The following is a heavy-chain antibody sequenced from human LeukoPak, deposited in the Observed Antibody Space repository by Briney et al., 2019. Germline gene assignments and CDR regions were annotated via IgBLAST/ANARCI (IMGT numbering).Heavy chain of an antibody. D-gene: IGHD6-19*01. Sequence: GGSLRLSCATSGFTFSSYAMSWVRQAPGKGLEWVSTIGGSGDKTFYADSVKGRFTISRDNSKNMVHLQMNSLTGEDTALYYCVRRGDASSGWGDHDFWGQGALVTVSS. J-gene: IGHJ4*02. CDR2: IGGSGDKT. CDR3: VRRGDASSGWGDHDF. CDR1: GFTFSSYA. V-gene: IGHV3-23*01.